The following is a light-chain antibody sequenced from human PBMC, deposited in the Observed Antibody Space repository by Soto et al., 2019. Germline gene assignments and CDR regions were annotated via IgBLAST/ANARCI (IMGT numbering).Light chain of an antibody. CDR2: DAS. CDR3: QQRSNWPRT. J-gene: IGKJ1*01. CDR1: QSLSSS. V-gene: IGKV3-11*01. Sequence: EIVLTQSPATLSLSPGERATLSCWASQSLSSSLDWYQQKPGQPPRLLVYDASNRATGIPARFSGSGSGTDFTLTISSLEPEDFAVYYCQQRSNWPRTFGKGTKVDIK.